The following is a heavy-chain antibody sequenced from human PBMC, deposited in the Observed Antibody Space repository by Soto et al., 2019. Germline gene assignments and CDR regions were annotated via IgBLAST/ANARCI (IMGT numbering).Heavy chain of an antibody. D-gene: IGHD1-1*01. CDR1: GGSFTGYY. CDR3: ARAFSTTTACFYYYDH. V-gene: IGHV4-34*01. CDR2: INHSGTT. J-gene: IGHJ4*02. Sequence: PSETLSLTCAVYGGSFTGYYWTWIRQSPRKGLEWIGEINHSGTTRYNPSLESRVIVSVDTSKKQFSLNLSFVTAADTAVYYCARAFSTTTACFYYYDHWGQRTPVTVSS.